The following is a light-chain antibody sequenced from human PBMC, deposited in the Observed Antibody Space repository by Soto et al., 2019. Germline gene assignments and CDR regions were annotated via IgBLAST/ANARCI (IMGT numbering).Light chain of an antibody. Sequence: EIVLTQSPATLSLSPGERAILSCRASQSVSSYLAWYQQKPGQAPRLLIYDASNRATGIPARFSGSGSGTDFTLTISSLEPEDFAVYYCQHRSNWRTFGQGTKVDI. CDR1: QSVSSY. CDR3: QHRSNWRT. CDR2: DAS. V-gene: IGKV3-11*01. J-gene: IGKJ1*01.